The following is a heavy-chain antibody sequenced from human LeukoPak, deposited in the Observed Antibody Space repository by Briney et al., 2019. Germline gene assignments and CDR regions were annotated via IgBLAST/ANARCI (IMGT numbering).Heavy chain of an antibody. CDR3: AKDGYSGSSDY. J-gene: IGHJ4*02. CDR1: GFTFSSYG. Sequence: GGSLRLSCAASGFTFSSYGMHWVRQAPGKGLEWVAVISYDGSNKYYADSVKGRFTISTDNSKNTLYLQMNSLRAEDTAVYYCAKDGYSGSSDYWGQGTLVTVSS. V-gene: IGHV3-30*18. CDR2: ISYDGSNK. D-gene: IGHD1-26*01.